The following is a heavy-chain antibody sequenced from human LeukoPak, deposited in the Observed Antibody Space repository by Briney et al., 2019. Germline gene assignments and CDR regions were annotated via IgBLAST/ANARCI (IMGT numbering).Heavy chain of an antibody. J-gene: IGHJ5*02. CDR3: ARIGYCSGGSCYSRFDP. D-gene: IGHD2-15*01. CDR1: GGSISSGGYY. Sequence: PSETLSLTCNVSGGSISSGGYYWSWIRQHPGKGLEWIGYIYYSGSTYHNPSLKSRVSISVDTSKNQFSLKLSSVTAADTAVYYCARIGYCSGGSCYSRFDPWGQGTLSPSPQ. V-gene: IGHV4-31*03. CDR2: IYYSGST.